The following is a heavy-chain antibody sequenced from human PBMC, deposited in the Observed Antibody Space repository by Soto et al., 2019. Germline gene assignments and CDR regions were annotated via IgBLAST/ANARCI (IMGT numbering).Heavy chain of an antibody. CDR3: VRGGNPYHYATSGPGTFDK. V-gene: IGHV4-30-4*01. CDR2: TSFSGYT. Sequence: QVQLQESGPGLVKPSQTLSLTCTVSGDSVSGGDSYWSWIRQPPGKALEWIGYTSFSGYTSYTPSLKSPVTISVDMSKSQFSLRLTSVTAPETAIYYCVRGGNPYHYATSGPGTFDKWGQGTLVSVSS. CDR1: GDSVSGGDSY. J-gene: IGHJ4*02. D-gene: IGHD3-22*01.